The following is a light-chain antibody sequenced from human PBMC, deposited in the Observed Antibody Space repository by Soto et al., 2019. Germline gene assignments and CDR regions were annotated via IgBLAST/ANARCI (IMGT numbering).Light chain of an antibody. CDR3: SSYTNINTRACV. J-gene: IGLJ1*01. V-gene: IGLV2-14*01. CDR1: SGDIGSYNR. CDR2: EVT. Sequence: QSVLTQPASVSGPPGQPITISCTGTSGDIGSYNRVSWYQQHPGKAPKLIIYEVTDRPSGVSNHFSGSKSGNTASLTISGLQAEDEAEYYCSSYTNINTRACVFGTGTKVTVL.